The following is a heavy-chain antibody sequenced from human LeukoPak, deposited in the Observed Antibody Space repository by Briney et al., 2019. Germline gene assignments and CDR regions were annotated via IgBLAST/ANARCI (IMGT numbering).Heavy chain of an antibody. CDR3: ARDMEVTSGWSAFDL. V-gene: IGHV3-9*01. CDR1: GFTLSSYA. CDR2: ISGRSGSL. Sequence: GGSLRLSCAASGFTLSSYAMSWVRRAPGKGLEWVSGISGRSGSLDYVDSVKGRFTISRDNAKNSLHLQMNSLRPDDTALYFCARDMEVTSGWSAFDLWGQGTMVTVSS. J-gene: IGHJ3*01. D-gene: IGHD6-19*01.